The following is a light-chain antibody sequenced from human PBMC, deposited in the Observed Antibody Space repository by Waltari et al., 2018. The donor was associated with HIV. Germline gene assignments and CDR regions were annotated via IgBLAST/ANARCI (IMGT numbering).Light chain of an antibody. V-gene: IGLV2-11*01. J-gene: IGLJ1*01. CDR3: CSYAGTYTYV. CDR2: DVS. Sequence: QSALTQPRSVSGSPGQSVPISCPGTTTDVVDYNSVSWYQQHPGKAPKLMIYDVSKWPSGVPDRFSGSKSGNTASLTISGLQAEDEADYYCCSYAGTYTYVFGTGTKVTVL. CDR1: TTDVVDYNS.